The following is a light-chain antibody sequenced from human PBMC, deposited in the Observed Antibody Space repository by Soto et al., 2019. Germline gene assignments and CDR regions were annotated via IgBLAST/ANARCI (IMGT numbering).Light chain of an antibody. V-gene: IGLV2-11*01. J-gene: IGLJ1*01. CDR2: DVT. CDR3: CSSAGSYTFV. CDR1: SSDVGGSNH. Sequence: QSVLTQPRSVSGSPGQSVTISCTGTSSDVGGSNHVSWYQHHPGKAPKFLIYDVTKRPSGVPDRFSGSKSGNTASLIISGLQAEDEAVYYCCSSAGSYTFVFGTGTKLTVL.